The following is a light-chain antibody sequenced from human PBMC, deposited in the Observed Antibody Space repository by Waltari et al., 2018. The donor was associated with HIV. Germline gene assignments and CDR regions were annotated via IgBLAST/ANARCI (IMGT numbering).Light chain of an antibody. CDR2: KAL. CDR1: RSVGPR. V-gene: IGKV1-5*03. J-gene: IGKJ1*01. CDR3: QQFKNEWT. Sequence: DIQLSQSPSTLSAPVGGRVTITCRASRSVGPRWDWYQEGPGHGPRLLIYKALILQTVVPSRFSGGGSGTDFTLSINNRQPEDSATYYCQQFKNEWTFGQGT.